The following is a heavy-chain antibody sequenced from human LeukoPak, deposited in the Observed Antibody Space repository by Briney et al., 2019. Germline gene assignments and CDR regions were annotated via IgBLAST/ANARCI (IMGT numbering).Heavy chain of an antibody. Sequence: GRSLRLSCAVSGFTFSAYAMHWVRQAPDKGLEWVAVISHDETVQYYSDSVKSRFTISRHTSENTLYLQMNSLRTDDSAVYYCARDPLVGRPDYFDYWGQGTLVTVSS. CDR2: ISHDETVQ. V-gene: IGHV3-30-3*01. J-gene: IGHJ4*02. CDR3: ARDPLVGRPDYFDY. CDR1: GFTFSAYA. D-gene: IGHD1-26*01.